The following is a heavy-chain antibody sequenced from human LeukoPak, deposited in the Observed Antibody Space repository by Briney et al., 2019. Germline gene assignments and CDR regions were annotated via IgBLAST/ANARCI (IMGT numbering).Heavy chain of an antibody. CDR2: INHIGST. CDR3: ARGVVDTAMVTFYYYYLDV. CDR1: GGSFSGYY. J-gene: IGHJ6*03. Sequence: SETLSLTCAVYGGSFSGYYWSWIRQPPGKGLEWIGEINHIGSTNYNPSLKSRVTISVDTSKNQFSLKLSSVTAADTAVYYCARGVVDTAMVTFYYYYLDVWGKGTTVTVSS. D-gene: IGHD5-18*01. V-gene: IGHV4-34*01.